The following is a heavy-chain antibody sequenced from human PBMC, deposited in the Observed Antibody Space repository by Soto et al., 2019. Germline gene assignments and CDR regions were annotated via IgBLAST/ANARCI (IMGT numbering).Heavy chain of an antibody. Sequence: QVQLQESGPGLVKPSETLSLTCTVSSDSITNYYWSWIRQSPGKGLEWIGYIHDSGRSNYNPSLKRRVKISVDTPKKQFSLKLNSVTAADRDVSYCARVGGTRGWYWGQGTLVTVSS. CDR2: IHDSGRS. V-gene: IGHV4-59*01. CDR3: ARVGGTRGWY. CDR1: SDSITNYY. D-gene: IGHD2-15*01. J-gene: IGHJ4*02.